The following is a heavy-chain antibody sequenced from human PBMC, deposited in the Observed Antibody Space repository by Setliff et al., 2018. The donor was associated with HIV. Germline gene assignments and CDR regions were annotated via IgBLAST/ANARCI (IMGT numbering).Heavy chain of an antibody. J-gene: IGHJ3*02. CDR2: INPNIKPNSGGGT. D-gene: IGHD1-26*01. CDR1: GYSFTDYY. CDR3: ARGTRVGANDAFDI. Sequence: ASVKVSCKASGYSFTDYYIHWVRQAPGQGLEWMGRINPNIKPNSGGGTNYAQKSQGRVTMTRDTSISTAYMELSRLRPDDTAVYFCARGTRVGANDAFDIWGQGTTVTVSS. V-gene: IGHV1-2*06.